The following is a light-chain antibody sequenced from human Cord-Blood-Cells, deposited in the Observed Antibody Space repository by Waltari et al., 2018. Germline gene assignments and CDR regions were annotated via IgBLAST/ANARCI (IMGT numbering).Light chain of an antibody. CDR3: SSYTSSSTWV. CDR2: DVS. J-gene: IGLJ3*02. Sequence: QSALTQPASVSGSPGQSITISCTGTSSDAGGYNYVSWYQQHPGKAPKLMIYDVSNRPSGVSNRFPGSKSGNTASLTISGLQAEDEADYYCSSYTSSSTWVFGGGTKLTVL. CDR1: SSDAGGYNY. V-gene: IGLV2-14*03.